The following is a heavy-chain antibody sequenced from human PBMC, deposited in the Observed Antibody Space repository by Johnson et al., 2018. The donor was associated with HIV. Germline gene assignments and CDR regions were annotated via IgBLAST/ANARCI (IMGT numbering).Heavy chain of an antibody. J-gene: IGHJ3*02. CDR1: GFTFSSYA. V-gene: IGHV3-30*04. CDR3: AKDPQADYAFDI. Sequence: QVQLVESGGGVVQPGRSLRLSCAASGFTFSSYAMHWVRQAPGKGLEWVAVISYDGSNKYYADSVKGRFTISRDNSKNTLYLQMNSLRAEDTAVYYCAKDPQADYAFDIWGQGTMVTVSS. CDR2: ISYDGSNK.